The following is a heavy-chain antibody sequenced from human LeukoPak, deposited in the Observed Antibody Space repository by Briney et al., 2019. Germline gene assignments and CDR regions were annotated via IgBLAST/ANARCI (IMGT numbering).Heavy chain of an antibody. CDR3: AKLTYGSGTYGAFDY. CDR1: GFTFSSYA. V-gene: IGHV3-23*01. Sequence: GGSLRLSCAASGFTFSSYAMSWVRQAPGKGLEWVSAFSGSGGSTYYADSVKGRFTISRDNSKNTLYLQMNSLRAEDTAVYYCAKLTYGSGTYGAFDYWGQGTLVTVST. J-gene: IGHJ4*02. D-gene: IGHD3-10*01. CDR2: FSGSGGST.